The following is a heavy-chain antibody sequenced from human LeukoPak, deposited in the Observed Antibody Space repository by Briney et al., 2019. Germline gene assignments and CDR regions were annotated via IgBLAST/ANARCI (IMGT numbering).Heavy chain of an antibody. CDR1: GVTFSIFW. CDR3: AKDSSSSRWHWFDP. J-gene: IGHJ5*02. CDR2: IKQDGSEQ. D-gene: IGHD6-6*01. Sequence: GGSLRLSCAGSGVTFSIFWMTWVRQAPGQGLEWVANIKQDGSEQYHVDSVKGRFIVSRDNAKNSLFLQMNSLRAEDTALYYCAKDSSSSRWHWFDPWGQGTLVTVSS. V-gene: IGHV3-7*03.